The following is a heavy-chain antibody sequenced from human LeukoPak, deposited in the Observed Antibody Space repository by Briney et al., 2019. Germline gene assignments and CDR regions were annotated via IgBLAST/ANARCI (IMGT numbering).Heavy chain of an antibody. Sequence: SETLSLTCAVYGGSFSGYYWAWTRQPPGKGLECIGSIYYSGSPYYNPSLKSRVTISVDTSKNQFSLRLSSVTAADTAVYYCATWRTAKTGFDYWGQGTMVTVSS. D-gene: IGHD1-1*01. CDR2: IYYSGSP. J-gene: IGHJ4*02. CDR3: ATWRTAKTGFDY. CDR1: GGSFSGYY. V-gene: IGHV4-39*01.